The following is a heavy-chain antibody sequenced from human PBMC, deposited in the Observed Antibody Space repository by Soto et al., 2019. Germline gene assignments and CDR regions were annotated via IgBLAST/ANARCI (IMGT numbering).Heavy chain of an antibody. V-gene: IGHV3-23*01. Sequence: EVQLLESGGGLVQPGGSLRLSCAASGFTFSNYAMNWVRQVPGKGLEWVSSISGSGGATYYADAVKGRFTISRDNSKNRLGLQMNSLRADDTAVYYGAKNSENCGDSKCDYWGQGTLVTVSS. CDR3: AKNSENCGDSKCDY. CDR1: GFTFSNYA. CDR2: ISGSGGAT. J-gene: IGHJ4*02. D-gene: IGHD4-17*01.